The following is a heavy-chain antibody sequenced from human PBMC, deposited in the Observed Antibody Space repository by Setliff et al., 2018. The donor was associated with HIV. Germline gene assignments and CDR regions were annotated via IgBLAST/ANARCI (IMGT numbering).Heavy chain of an antibody. CDR3: ARTGASSAWYLDY. CDR2: IYYSGST. D-gene: IGHD6-19*01. Sequence: SETLSLTCTVSGDSVSSRSYYWSWIRQPPGKGLEWIGYIYYSGSTNYNPSLKSRVTISVDTSKNQFSLRLSSVTAADTAVYYCARTGASSAWYLDYWGQGILVTVSS. CDR1: GDSVSSRSYY. J-gene: IGHJ4*02. V-gene: IGHV4-61*01.